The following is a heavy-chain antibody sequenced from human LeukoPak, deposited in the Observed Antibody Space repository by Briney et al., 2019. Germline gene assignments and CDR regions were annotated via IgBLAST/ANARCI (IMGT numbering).Heavy chain of an antibody. D-gene: IGHD1-20*01. CDR3: ARTKGDGRFNWNYFDY. V-gene: IGHV3-21*01. CDR1: GFTFSSYS. Sequence: GGSLRLSCAASGFTFSSYSMNWVRQAPGKGLEWVSCISSSSDNMYYADSVKGRFTISRDNAKNSLYLQMNSLRAEDTAVCYCARTKGDGRFNWNYFDYWGQGTLATVSS. CDR2: ISSSSDNM. J-gene: IGHJ4*02.